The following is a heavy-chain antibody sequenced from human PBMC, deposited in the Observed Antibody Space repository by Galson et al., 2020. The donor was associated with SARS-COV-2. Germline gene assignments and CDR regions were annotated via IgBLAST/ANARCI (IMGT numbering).Heavy chain of an antibody. Sequence: GESLKIHCLASGFDLSQYSLNWVRHLPGKGQESVASISSTGRYLFYGDSVRGRFTISRDNAKNSLFLQMQNLRVEDTALYYCARDIQGYHSRPDSLGDDLWGQGTLVTVSS. V-gene: IGHV3-21*04. J-gene: IGHJ4*02. CDR3: ARDIQGYHSRPDSLGDDL. D-gene: IGHD3-16*02. CDR1: GFDLSQYS. CDR2: ISSTGRYL.